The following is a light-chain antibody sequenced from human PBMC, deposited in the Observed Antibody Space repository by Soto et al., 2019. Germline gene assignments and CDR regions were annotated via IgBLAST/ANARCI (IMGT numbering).Light chain of an antibody. Sequence: EIVLTQSPATLYLSPGERATLSCRASQSVSSSYLAWYQQKPGQAPSLLIYGASNRATGVPDRFSGSGSETQYTLTISSLQSEDFAVYYCQQYNSWPQITFGQGTRLENK. V-gene: IGKV3-20*01. J-gene: IGKJ5*01. CDR2: GAS. CDR1: QSVSSSY. CDR3: QQYNSWPQIT.